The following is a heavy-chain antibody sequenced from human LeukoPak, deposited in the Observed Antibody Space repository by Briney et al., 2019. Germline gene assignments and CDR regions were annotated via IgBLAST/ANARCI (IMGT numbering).Heavy chain of an antibody. CDR1: GFAFSSYA. CDR3: ARDPEVATYYYYYYYMDV. CDR2: IPYDGSNK. V-gene: IGHV3-30*04. Sequence: PGGSLRLSCAASGFAFSSYAMHWVRQAPGKGLEWVAVIPYDGSNKYYADSVKGRFTISRDNSKNTLYLQMNSLRAEDTAVYYCARDPEVATYYYYYYYMDVWGKGTTVTVSS. J-gene: IGHJ6*03.